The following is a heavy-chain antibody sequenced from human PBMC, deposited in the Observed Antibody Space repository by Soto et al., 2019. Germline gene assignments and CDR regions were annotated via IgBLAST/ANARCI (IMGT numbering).Heavy chain of an antibody. CDR1: GGSVTNSSYH. CDR3: FGVLAATFDY. V-gene: IGHV4-39*02. CDR2: LYYRGTT. D-gene: IGHD3-16*01. Sequence: PSETLSLTCKVSGGSVTNSSYHWGWIRQTPGKGLEWIATLYYRGTTDYTSALRSRATMSVDTSKDHFSLTLSSVSVADKALYVCFGVLAATFDYWGHGFPVTVSS. J-gene: IGHJ4*01.